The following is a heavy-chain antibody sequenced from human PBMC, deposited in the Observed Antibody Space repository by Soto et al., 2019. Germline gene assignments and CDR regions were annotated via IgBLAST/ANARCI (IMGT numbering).Heavy chain of an antibody. V-gene: IGHV1-8*02. D-gene: IGHD6-13*01. J-gene: IGHJ6*02. CDR3: GRGPSPRAPAGGTPYYYAMDV. Sequence: ASVKVSCKAPGYDFTAYDINWVRQASGQGLEWMGWMNPINGATGTARRFQGRVSLSRSTATGTAYLELTSLRSDDTAVYYCGRGPSPRAPAGGTPYYYAMDVWGQGTTVTVSS. CDR2: MNPINGAT. CDR1: GYDFTAYD.